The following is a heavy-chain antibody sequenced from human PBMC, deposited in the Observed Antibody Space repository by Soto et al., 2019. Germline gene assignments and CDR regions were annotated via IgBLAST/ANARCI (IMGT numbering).Heavy chain of an antibody. V-gene: IGHV1-18*01. J-gene: IGHJ4*02. D-gene: IGHD6-13*01. Sequence: GASVKVSCKASGYTFTTYSLHWLRQAPGQGLEWMGWISAYNGNTNYAQKLQGRVTMTTDTSTSTAYMELRSLRSDDTAVYYCARQTYSSSPPLFDYWGQGTLVTVSS. CDR1: GYTFTTYS. CDR2: ISAYNGNT. CDR3: ARQTYSSSPPLFDY.